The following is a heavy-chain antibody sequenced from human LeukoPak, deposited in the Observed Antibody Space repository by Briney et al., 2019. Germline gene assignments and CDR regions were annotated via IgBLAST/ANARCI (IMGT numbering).Heavy chain of an antibody. V-gene: IGHV3-23*01. J-gene: IGHJ4*02. CDR1: GFTFSSYA. Sequence: PGGSLRLSCAASGFTFSSYAMSWVRQAPGKGLEWVSAISGSGGSTYYADSVKGRFTISRDNSKNTLYLQMNSLRAEDTAVYYCAKMAGYCSSTSCYPYYFDYWGQGTLVTVSS. CDR2: ISGSGGST. CDR3: AKMAGYCSSTSCYPYYFDY. D-gene: IGHD2-2*01.